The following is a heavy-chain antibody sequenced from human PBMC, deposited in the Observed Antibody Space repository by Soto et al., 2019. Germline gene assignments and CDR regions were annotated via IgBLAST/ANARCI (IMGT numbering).Heavy chain of an antibody. Sequence: GGSLRLSCAASGFTFSSYGMHWVRQAPGKGLEWVAVISYDGSNKYYADSVKGRFTISRDNSKNTLYLQMNSLRAEDTAVYYCAKESGYCTNGVCYDWFDPWGQGTLVTVSS. CDR2: ISYDGSNK. D-gene: IGHD2-8*01. CDR3: AKESGYCTNGVCYDWFDP. CDR1: GFTFSSYG. V-gene: IGHV3-30*18. J-gene: IGHJ5*02.